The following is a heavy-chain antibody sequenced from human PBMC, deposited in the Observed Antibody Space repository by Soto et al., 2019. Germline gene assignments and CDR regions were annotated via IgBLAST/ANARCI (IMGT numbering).Heavy chain of an antibody. Sequence: SETLSLTCTVSGGSISNYYWSWIRQPPGKGLEWIGYIYYSGSTNYNPSLKSRVTISVDTSKNQFSLKLRSVTAADTAVYYCARYCSGTRCQGTYYYGMDVWGQGTTVTVSS. V-gene: IGHV4-59*01. J-gene: IGHJ6*02. CDR3: ARYCSGTRCQGTYYYGMDV. CDR2: IYYSGST. CDR1: GGSISNYY. D-gene: IGHD2-2*01.